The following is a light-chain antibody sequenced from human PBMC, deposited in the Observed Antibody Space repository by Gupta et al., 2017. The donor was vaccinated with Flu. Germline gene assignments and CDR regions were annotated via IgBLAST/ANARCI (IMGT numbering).Light chain of an antibody. CDR1: SSDVGSYYL. J-gene: IGLJ2*01. CDR3: SSYTSSSMV. V-gene: IGLV2-23*01. Sequence: QSALTQPASASGSPGQTITTSCTGTSSDVGSYYLVSRHQHQPANALICRMYEGSKRPSGVSYRSYAATSATKANTKISGVEAEDYYYESYSSYTSSSMVFGGGTKLTVL. CDR2: EGS.